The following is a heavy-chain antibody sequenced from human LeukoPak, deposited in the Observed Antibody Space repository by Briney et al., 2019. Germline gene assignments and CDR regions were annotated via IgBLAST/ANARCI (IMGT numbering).Heavy chain of an antibody. D-gene: IGHD2-2*01. CDR2: IIPIFGTA. Sequence: ASVKVSCKASGGTFSSYAISWVRQAPGQGLEWMGGIIPIFGTANYAQKFQGRVTMTRDTSTSTVYMELSSLRSEDTAVYYCARNGISVVVPAATYYYYGMDVWGQGTTVTVSS. V-gene: IGHV1-69*05. CDR3: ARNGISVVVPAATYYYYGMDV. CDR1: GGTFSSYA. J-gene: IGHJ6*02.